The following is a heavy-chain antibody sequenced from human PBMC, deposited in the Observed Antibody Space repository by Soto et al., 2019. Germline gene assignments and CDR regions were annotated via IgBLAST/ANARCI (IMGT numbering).Heavy chain of an antibody. J-gene: IGHJ3*02. CDR1: GFTFDDYD. V-gene: IGHV3-20*04. CDR3: ARAVYGDSDAFDI. Sequence: EVQLVESGGGVVWPGGSLRLSCAASGFTFDDYDMSWVRQAPGKGLEWVSDINWNGGSTAYADSVKGRFTIARDNAKNSLYLQMNSLRAEDTALYYCARAVYGDSDAFDIWGQGTMVTVSS. CDR2: INWNGGST. D-gene: IGHD4-17*01.